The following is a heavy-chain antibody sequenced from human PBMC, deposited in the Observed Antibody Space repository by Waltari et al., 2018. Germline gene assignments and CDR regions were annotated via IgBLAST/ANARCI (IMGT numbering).Heavy chain of an antibody. CDR3: ARGSSSWYPKYFQH. V-gene: IGHV4-34*01. CDR2: INHSRST. CDR1: GGSFRGYY. J-gene: IGHJ1*01. D-gene: IGHD6-13*01. Sequence: QVQLPQCGAGPLQPSATLSPTCAVYGGSFRGYYRSWIRPPPGQGLGWIGEINHSRSTNYNPSLKSRVTISVDTSKNQFSLKLSSVTAADTAVYYCARGSSSWYPKYFQHWGQGTLVTVSS.